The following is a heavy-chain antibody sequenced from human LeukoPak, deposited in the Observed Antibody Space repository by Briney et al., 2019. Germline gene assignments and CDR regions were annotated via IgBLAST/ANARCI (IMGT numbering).Heavy chain of an antibody. D-gene: IGHD3-10*01. J-gene: IGHJ4*02. CDR3: ARESIYGSGY. CDR1: GFTFSSYW. V-gene: IGHV3-74*01. CDR2: ISGDGRNI. Sequence: TGGSLRLSCVASGFTFSSYWMHWVRQDPRKGLVWVSRISGDGRNINYADSVRGRFTISRDNAKNTLYLQMNTLRVEDTAVYYCARESIYGSGYWGQGTLVTVSS.